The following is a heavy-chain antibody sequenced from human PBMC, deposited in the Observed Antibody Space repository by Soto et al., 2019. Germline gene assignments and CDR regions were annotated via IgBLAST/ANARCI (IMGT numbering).Heavy chain of an antibody. CDR3: AVGSVDIVPTGMKPFDP. Sequence: QVQLVQSGAEVKKPGSSVKVSCKASGGTFSNYAISWVRQAPGQGLEWMGGIIPIFGTANYAQKFQGRVTITADESTSXVDMELSSLRSEDTAIYYCAVGSVDIVPTGMKPFDPWGQGTLVTVSS. J-gene: IGHJ5*02. D-gene: IGHD5-12*01. V-gene: IGHV1-69*12. CDR2: IIPIFGTA. CDR1: GGTFSNYA.